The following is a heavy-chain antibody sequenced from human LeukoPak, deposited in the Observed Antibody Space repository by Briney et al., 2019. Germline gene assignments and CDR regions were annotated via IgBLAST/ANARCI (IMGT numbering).Heavy chain of an antibody. V-gene: IGHV3-30-3*01. D-gene: IGHD3-10*01. J-gene: IGHJ4*02. CDR3: ARDESGDY. CDR1: GFTFSSYA. CDR2: ISYDGSNK. Sequence: GRSLRLSCAASGFTFSSYAMHWVRQAPGKGLEWVAVISYDGSNKYYADSVKGRFTISRDNSKNTLYLQMNSLRAEDTAVYYCARDESGDYWGQETLVTVSS.